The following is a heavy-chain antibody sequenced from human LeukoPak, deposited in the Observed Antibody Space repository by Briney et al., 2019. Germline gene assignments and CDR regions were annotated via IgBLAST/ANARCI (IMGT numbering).Heavy chain of an antibody. Sequence: GGSLRLSWAASGFTFSSYSMNWVRQAPGKGLEWVSSISSSSSYIYYADSVKGRFTISRDNAKNSLYLQMNSLRAEDTAVYYCARDPPLAAAGTGAGWGQGTLVTVSS. CDR2: ISSSSSYI. CDR3: ARDPPLAAAGTGAG. CDR1: GFTFSSYS. J-gene: IGHJ4*02. V-gene: IGHV3-21*04. D-gene: IGHD6-13*01.